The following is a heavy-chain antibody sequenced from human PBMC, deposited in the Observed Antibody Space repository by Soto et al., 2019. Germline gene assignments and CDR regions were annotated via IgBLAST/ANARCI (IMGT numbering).Heavy chain of an antibody. Sequence: QVQLQQWGAGPLRPLETLSLTCGVSGGSFSGYYWAWIRQSPGKGLEWIGEINDRGSINYNPSLKSRVRISVHTSMYHYSLDLRSVTAADTAVYYCARESHDILTGPPWVWYFDLWGRGTLVTVSS. CDR1: GGSFSGYY. V-gene: IGHV4-34*01. D-gene: IGHD3-9*01. J-gene: IGHJ2*01. CDR2: INDRGSI. CDR3: ARESHDILTGPPWVWYFDL.